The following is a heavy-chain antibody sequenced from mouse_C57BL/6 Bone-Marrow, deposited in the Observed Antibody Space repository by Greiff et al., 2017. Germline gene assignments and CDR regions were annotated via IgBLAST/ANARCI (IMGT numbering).Heavy chain of an antibody. J-gene: IGHJ3*01. Sequence: EVQRVESGGDLVKPGGSLKLSCAASGFTFSSYGLSWVRQTPDKRLAWVATISSGGSYTYYPDSVKGRVTISRDNAKNTLYLHMSSLKSEDTAMYYCAITTVGAYWGQGTLGTVSA. CDR1: GFTFSSYG. V-gene: IGHV5-6*01. CDR2: ISSGGSYT. D-gene: IGHD1-1*01. CDR3: AITTVGAY.